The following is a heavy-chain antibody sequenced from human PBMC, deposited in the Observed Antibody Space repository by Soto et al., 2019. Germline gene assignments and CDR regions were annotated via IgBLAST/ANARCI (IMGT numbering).Heavy chain of an antibody. J-gene: IGHJ4*02. CDR2: IYYSGST. Sequence: SETLSLTCTVSGGSVSSGSYYWSWIRQPPGKGLEWIGYIYYSGSTNHNPSLKSRVTISVDTSKNQFSLKLSSVTAADTAVYYCATDIVATKKYYFDYWGQGTLVTVSS. V-gene: IGHV4-61*01. CDR3: ATDIVATKKYYFDY. D-gene: IGHD5-12*01. CDR1: GGSVSSGSYY.